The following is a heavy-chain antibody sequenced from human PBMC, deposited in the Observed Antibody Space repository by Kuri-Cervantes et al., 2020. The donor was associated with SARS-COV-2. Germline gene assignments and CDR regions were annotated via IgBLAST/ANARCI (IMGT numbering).Heavy chain of an antibody. D-gene: IGHD3-22*01. Sequence: GESLKISCAASGFTVSSNYMSWVRQAPGKGLEWVSVIYSGGSTYYADSVKGRFTISRHNSKNTLYLQMNSLGAEDTAVYYCARQPDYYDSSGYLGFDYWGQGTLVTVSS. CDR3: ARQPDYYDSSGYLGFDY. J-gene: IGHJ4*02. CDR1: GFTVSSNY. CDR2: IYSGGST. V-gene: IGHV3-53*04.